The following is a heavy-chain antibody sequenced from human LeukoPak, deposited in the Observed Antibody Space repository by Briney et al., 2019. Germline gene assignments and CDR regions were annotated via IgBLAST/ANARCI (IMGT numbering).Heavy chain of an antibody. Sequence: AETLSLTCTVSCVSMSRSYWMWIRQPARRGLDGVGRIHSIGTANYNPSVKNRVTVSLDTSKTQFSLTLRSVTAADTAAYYCERDLTLPPYNRFGTWGQGTLVTVSS. D-gene: IGHD3-9*01. J-gene: IGHJ5*01. CDR2: IHSIGTA. CDR3: ERDLTLPPYNRFGT. V-gene: IGHV4-4*07. CDR1: CVSMSRSY.